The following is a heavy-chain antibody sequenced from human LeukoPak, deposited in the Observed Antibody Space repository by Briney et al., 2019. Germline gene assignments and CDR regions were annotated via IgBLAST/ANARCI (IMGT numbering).Heavy chain of an antibody. CDR3: ARHPRYSSSSSYFGP. CDR1: GYDFNSYW. J-gene: IGHJ5*02. D-gene: IGHD6-6*01. Sequence: GESLKISCKGSGYDFNSYWIALVRQISGKGLEWMGMIYVGDSDTRYSPSFDGQVTISADKSIPTAYLQWSSLTASDSAIYYCARHPRYSSSSSYFGPWGQGTLVTVSS. V-gene: IGHV5-51*01. CDR2: IYVGDSDT.